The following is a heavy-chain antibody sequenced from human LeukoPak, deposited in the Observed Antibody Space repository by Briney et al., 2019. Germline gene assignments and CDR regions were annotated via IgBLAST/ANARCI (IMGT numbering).Heavy chain of an antibody. CDR1: GGSISSYY. D-gene: IGHD6-19*01. J-gene: IGHJ4*02. CDR3: ARTYDSGWPKRAYYFDY. V-gene: IGHV4-59*01. Sequence: SETLSLTCTVSGGSISSYYWSWIRQPPGKGLEWIGYIYYSGSTNCNPSLKSRVTISVDTSKNQFSLKLSSVTAADTAVYYCARTYDSGWPKRAYYFDYWGQGTLVTVSS. CDR2: IYYSGST.